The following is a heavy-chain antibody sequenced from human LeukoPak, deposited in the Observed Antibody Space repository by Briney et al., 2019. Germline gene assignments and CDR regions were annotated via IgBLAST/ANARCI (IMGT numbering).Heavy chain of an antibody. Sequence: ASVKVSCKASGYTFTSYDINWVRQATGQGPEWMGWMNPNSGNTGYAQKFQGRVTMTRNTSISTAYMELSSLRSEDTAVYYCARRVGAKYSLSLIYWGQGTLVTVSS. V-gene: IGHV1-8*01. CDR1: GYTFTSYD. CDR3: ARRVGAKYSLSLIY. D-gene: IGHD1-26*01. CDR2: MNPNSGNT. J-gene: IGHJ4*02.